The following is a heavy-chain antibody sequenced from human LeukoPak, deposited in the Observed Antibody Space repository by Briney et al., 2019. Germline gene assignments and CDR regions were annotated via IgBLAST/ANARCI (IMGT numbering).Heavy chain of an antibody. J-gene: IGHJ4*02. D-gene: IGHD4-11*01. CDR2: INLGGST. V-gene: IGHV4-34*01. CDR3: ATSTKVVRPDSWDS. Sequence: SETLSLTCAIPGGSFDGYSWSWIRQSPGEGLEWIGEINLGGSTNYNPSLKSRVTMTIDTSKREVSLKLTSVTAADTSIYFCATSTKVVRPDSWDSWGQGTLVSVSS. CDR1: GGSFDGYS.